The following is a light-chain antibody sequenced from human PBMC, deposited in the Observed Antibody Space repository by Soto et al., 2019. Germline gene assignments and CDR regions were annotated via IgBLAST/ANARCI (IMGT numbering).Light chain of an antibody. CDR3: QHYGTSPST. Sequence: ETVLTQSPGTLSLSPGERATLSCRASQTIRSNYLAWYRQTPGQAPRLLIYGASNRATGIADRFSGSGSGTDFTLIISRLEPEDFSLYYCQHYGTSPSTFGHATKVQIK. CDR1: QTIRSNY. V-gene: IGKV3-20*01. J-gene: IGKJ1*01. CDR2: GAS.